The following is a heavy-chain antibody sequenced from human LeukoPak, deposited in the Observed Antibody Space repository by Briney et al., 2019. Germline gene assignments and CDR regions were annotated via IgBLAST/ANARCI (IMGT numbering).Heavy chain of an antibody. J-gene: IGHJ4*02. V-gene: IGHV3-23*01. CDR1: GFTFNNYA. D-gene: IGHD2-2*01. CDR2: ISGSGANT. Sequence: GGSLRLSCAASGFTFNNYAMNWVRQAPGKGLEWVSVISGSGANTYYADSVKGRFTITRDNSKNTLYLQMNSLRAEDTAVYYCANEVPHFDYWGQGTLVTVSS. CDR3: ANEVPHFDY.